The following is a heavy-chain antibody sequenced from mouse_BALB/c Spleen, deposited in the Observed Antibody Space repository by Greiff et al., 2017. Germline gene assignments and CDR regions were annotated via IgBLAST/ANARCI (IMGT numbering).Heavy chain of an antibody. Sequence: EVQGVESGGGLVQPGGSLRLSCATSGFTFTDYYMSWVRQPPGKALEWLGFIRNKANGYTTEYSASVKGRFTISRDNSQSILYLQMNTLRAEDSATYYCAGDDYDGPYYAMDYWGQGTSVTVSS. D-gene: IGHD2-4*01. CDR2: IRNKANGYTT. CDR1: GFTFTDYY. CDR3: AGDDYDGPYYAMDY. J-gene: IGHJ4*01. V-gene: IGHV7-3*02.